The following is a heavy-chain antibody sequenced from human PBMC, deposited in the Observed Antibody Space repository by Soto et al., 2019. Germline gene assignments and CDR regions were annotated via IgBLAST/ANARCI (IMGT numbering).Heavy chain of an antibody. Sequence: GGSLRLSCEASGFTFSSSAMSWVRQAPGKGLEWVSTISGSGGGKYYADSVNGRSTISGDNSKNTLFLQMHSLRAEDTALYYCARNWGIFDYWGQGTLVTVSS. CDR3: ARNWGIFDY. CDR2: ISGSGGGK. V-gene: IGHV3-23*01. J-gene: IGHJ4*02. D-gene: IGHD7-27*01. CDR1: GFTFSSSA.